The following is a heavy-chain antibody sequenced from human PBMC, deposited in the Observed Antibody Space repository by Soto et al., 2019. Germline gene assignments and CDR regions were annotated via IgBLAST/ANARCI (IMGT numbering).Heavy chain of an antibody. V-gene: IGHV3-11*05. J-gene: IGHJ6*02. CDR1: GLTFSDYY. CDR2: ITSSGRYT. CDR3: TRELDGIDV. Sequence: QVQLMESGGGLVKPGGSLRLSCAASGLTFSDYYMSWIRQAPGKGLEWVSYITSSGRYTKYADSVQGRFTISRDNAKNLLYLQMNSLRAEDTAVYYCTRELDGIDVWGQGTTVTVSS.